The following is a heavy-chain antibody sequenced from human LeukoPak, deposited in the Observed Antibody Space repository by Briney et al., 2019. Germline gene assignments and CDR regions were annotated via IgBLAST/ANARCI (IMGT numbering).Heavy chain of an antibody. Sequence: ASVKVSCKASGYTFTSYGISWVRQAPGQGLEWMGWISAYNGNTNYSQKLQGRVTMTTDTSTSTAYMELRGLRSDDPAVYYCERVKLAPIDSWGQGTLVTVSS. V-gene: IGHV1-18*01. CDR3: ERVKLAPIDS. CDR1: GYTFTSYG. J-gene: IGHJ4*02. D-gene: IGHD6-6*01. CDR2: ISAYNGNT.